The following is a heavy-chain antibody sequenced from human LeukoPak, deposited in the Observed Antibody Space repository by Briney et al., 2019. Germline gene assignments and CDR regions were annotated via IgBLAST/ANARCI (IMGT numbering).Heavy chain of an antibody. V-gene: IGHV3-30*02. CDR3: AKGAKSALITMLRGVRGYYYMDV. CDR2: IRNDGSNK. D-gene: IGHD3-10*01. CDR1: GFTFGSNG. J-gene: IGHJ6*03. Sequence: PGGSLRLSCVASGFTFGSNGMHWVRQAPGKGLEWVAFIRNDGSNKYYVDSVKGRFTIYRDNSKNTLYLQMNSLRAEDTAVYYCAKGAKSALITMLRGVRGYYYMDVWGKGTTVTISS.